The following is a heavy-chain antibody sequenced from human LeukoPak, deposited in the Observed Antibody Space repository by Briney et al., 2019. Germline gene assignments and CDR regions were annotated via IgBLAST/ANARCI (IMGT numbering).Heavy chain of an antibody. J-gene: IGHJ5*02. CDR1: GGSFSGYY. Sequence: PSETGSLTCAVYGGSFSGYYWSWFRQPPGKGLEWIGEINHSGSTYYKPSLKSRVTISVDTSKNQFSLKVSSVTAADTAVYYCARCQARLSWFDPWGQGTLVTVSS. D-gene: IGHD6-19*01. V-gene: IGHV4-34*01. CDR2: INHSGST. CDR3: ARCQARLSWFDP.